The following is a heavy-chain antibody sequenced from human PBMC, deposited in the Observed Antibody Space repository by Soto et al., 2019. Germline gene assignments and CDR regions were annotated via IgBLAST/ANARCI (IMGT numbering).Heavy chain of an antibody. Sequence: SETLSLTCAVSGYSISIGYYLGWIRQPPGKGLEWIASVYHSGSTYYNPSLKSRVTISVDTSKNQFSLKLSSVTAADTAVYYCARAHGWFDPWGQGTLVTVSS. J-gene: IGHJ5*02. V-gene: IGHV4-38-2*01. CDR3: ARAHGWFDP. CDR2: VYHSGST. CDR1: GYSISIGYY.